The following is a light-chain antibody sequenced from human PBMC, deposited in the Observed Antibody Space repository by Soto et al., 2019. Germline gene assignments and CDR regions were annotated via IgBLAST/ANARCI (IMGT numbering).Light chain of an antibody. CDR1: QSVGSN. V-gene: IGKV3-15*01. CDR3: QQYNNWPFS. J-gene: IGKJ5*01. CDR2: GAS. Sequence: ERVMTQSPATLSVSPGERATLSCRASQSVGSNLAWYQQKPGQAPRLLIFGASSRATGVPARFSGSGSGTEFTLTINSLQSEDFALYFCQQYNNWPFSFGPGTRLEIK.